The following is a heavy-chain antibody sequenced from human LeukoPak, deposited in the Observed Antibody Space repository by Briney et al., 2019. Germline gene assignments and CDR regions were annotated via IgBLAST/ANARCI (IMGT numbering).Heavy chain of an antibody. D-gene: IGHD6-13*01. Sequence: PGGSLRLSCAASGFTFSSYGMHWVRQAPGKGLEWVSAISGSGGSTYYADSVKGRFTISRDNSKNTLYLQMNSLRAEDTAVYYCAKGGYSSSWLYSRSDLTIDYWGQGTLVTVSS. J-gene: IGHJ4*02. CDR1: GFTFSSYG. CDR2: ISGSGGST. CDR3: AKGGYSSSWLYSRSDLTIDY. V-gene: IGHV3-23*01.